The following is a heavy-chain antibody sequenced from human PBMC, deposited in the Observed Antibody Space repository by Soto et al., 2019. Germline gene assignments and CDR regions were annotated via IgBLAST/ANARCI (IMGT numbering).Heavy chain of an antibody. V-gene: IGHV3-33*08. D-gene: IGHD3-10*01. Sequence: QERLVESGGGVVQPGRSLRLSCAVSGFTFSDYAMHWVRQAPGEGLEWVALIWHDGINEFYADSVRGRFTISRDISNTTLYLQMNSLRPEETVVYYCTKIRGGAYKWGLGLDQWGQGTLVIVSS. CDR2: IWHDGINE. J-gene: IGHJ5*02. CDR1: GFTFSDYA. CDR3: TKIRGGAYKWGLGLDQ.